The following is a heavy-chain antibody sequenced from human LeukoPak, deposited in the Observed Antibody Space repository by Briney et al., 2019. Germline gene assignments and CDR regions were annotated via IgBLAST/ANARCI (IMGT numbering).Heavy chain of an antibody. Sequence: KPSETLSLTCAVSGYSISSGYYWGWIRQPPGKGLEWIGSIYHSGSTYYNPSLKSRVTISLDTSKNQFSLKLSSVTAADTAVYYCARSYGSSWYEAHWGQGTLVTVSS. CDR1: GYSISSGYY. CDR3: ARSYGSSWYEAH. D-gene: IGHD6-13*01. V-gene: IGHV4-38-2*01. CDR2: IYHSGST. J-gene: IGHJ4*02.